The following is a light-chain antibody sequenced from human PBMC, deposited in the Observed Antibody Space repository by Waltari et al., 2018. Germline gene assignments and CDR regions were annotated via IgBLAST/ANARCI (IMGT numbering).Light chain of an antibody. CDR3: QQYRNSPGYT. Sequence: DIVLTQSPGPLSLSPGERATLSCRASQRVDSTYLAWYQQKPGQAPRLLIYGAYSRATGIPDRFSGSGSGTDFTLTISRLEPEDFAMYYCQQYRNSPGYTFGQGTKLEIK. V-gene: IGKV3-20*01. CDR2: GAY. CDR1: QRVDSTY. J-gene: IGKJ2*01.